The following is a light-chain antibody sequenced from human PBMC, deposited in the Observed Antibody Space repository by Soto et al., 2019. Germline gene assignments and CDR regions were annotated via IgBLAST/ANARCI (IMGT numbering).Light chain of an antibody. CDR1: QSVSNNY. CDR2: GAS. Sequence: DIVLTQSPGTLSLSTGERATLACRASQSVSNNYLAWYQQKPGQAPRLLIYGASNRATGIPDRFSGSGSGTDFTLTISRLEPKDFAVYYCQQYGSSGTFGQGTKVEIK. CDR3: QQYGSSGT. V-gene: IGKV3-20*01. J-gene: IGKJ1*01.